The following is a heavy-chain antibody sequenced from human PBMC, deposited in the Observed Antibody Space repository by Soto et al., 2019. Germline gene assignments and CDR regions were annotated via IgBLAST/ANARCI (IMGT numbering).Heavy chain of an antibody. CDR2: ISSSGTTK. CDR1: GFTFRSYN. CDR3: ARDHFVAAAAPYNWFDP. V-gene: IGHV3-48*02. Sequence: EVQVVESGGTLVQPGGSLRLSCAAAGFTFRSYNMNWVRQAPGKGLEWISYISSSGTTKYYADSVTGRFSISRDNAKNLMYLQMNSLRDEDTAVYYCARDHFVAAAAPYNWFDPWGQGTLVTVSS. D-gene: IGHD6-13*01. J-gene: IGHJ5*02.